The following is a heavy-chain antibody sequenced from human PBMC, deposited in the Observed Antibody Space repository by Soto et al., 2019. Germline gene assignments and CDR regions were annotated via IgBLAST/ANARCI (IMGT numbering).Heavy chain of an antibody. CDR3: ARVGELFYYYYGMDV. CDR1: GYTFTSYY. D-gene: IGHD3-10*01. J-gene: IGHJ6*02. Sequence: ASVKVSCKASGYTFTSYYMHWVRQAPGQGLEWMGIINPSGGSTSYAQKFQGRVTMTRDTSTSTVYMELSSLRSEDTAVYYCARVGELFYYYYGMDVWGQGTTVTVLL. CDR2: INPSGGST. V-gene: IGHV1-46*01.